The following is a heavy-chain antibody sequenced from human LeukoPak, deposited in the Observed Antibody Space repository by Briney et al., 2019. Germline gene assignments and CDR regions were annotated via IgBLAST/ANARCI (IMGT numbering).Heavy chain of an antibody. CDR2: ISSSSSYI. CDR3: AREAYGDDY. J-gene: IGHJ4*02. Sequence: WGSLRLSCAASGFTFSSYSMNWDRQAPGKGLEWVSSISSSSSYIYYADSVKGRFTISRDNAKNSLYLQMNSLSAEDTAVYYLAREAYGDDYWGQGTLVTVSS. CDR1: GFTFSSYS. V-gene: IGHV3-21*01. D-gene: IGHD4-17*01.